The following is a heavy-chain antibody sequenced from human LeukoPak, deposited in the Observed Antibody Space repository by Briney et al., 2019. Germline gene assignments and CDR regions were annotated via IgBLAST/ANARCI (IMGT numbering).Heavy chain of an antibody. J-gene: IGHJ6*03. V-gene: IGHV7-4-1*02. CDR2: INTNTGNP. Sequence: RASVTVSCKASGYTFTSYAMNWVRQAPGQGLEWMGWINTNTGNPTYAQGFTGRFVFSLDTSVSTAYLQISSLKAEDTAVYYCARNGGSFSVIYYYYYYMDVWGKGTTVTVSS. CDR1: GYTFTSYA. D-gene: IGHD1-26*01. CDR3: ARNGGSFSVIYYYYYYMDV.